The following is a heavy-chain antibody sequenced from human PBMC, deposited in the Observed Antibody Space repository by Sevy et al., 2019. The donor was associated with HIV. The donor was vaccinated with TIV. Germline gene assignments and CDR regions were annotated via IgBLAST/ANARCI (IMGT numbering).Heavy chain of an antibody. J-gene: IGHJ4*02. Sequence: GGSLRLSCAASGFTFSSYGMHWVRQAPGKGLEWVAVISYDGSNKYYADSVKGRFTISRDNSKNTLYLQMNSLRAEDTAVYYCAKTGIAAAGYYFDYWDQGTLVTVSS. D-gene: IGHD6-13*01. CDR2: ISYDGSNK. CDR3: AKTGIAAAGYYFDY. V-gene: IGHV3-30*18. CDR1: GFTFSSYG.